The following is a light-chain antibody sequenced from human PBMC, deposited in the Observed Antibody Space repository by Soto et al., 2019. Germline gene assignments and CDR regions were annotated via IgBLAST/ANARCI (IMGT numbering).Light chain of an antibody. J-gene: IGKJ4*01. V-gene: IGKV1-13*02. Sequence: AIRLTQSPSSLPASVGDRVAITCRASQGISTDLAWYQHKPGKAPKLLIFDVSSLEDGVPSRFSAGRSGTDFTLTISSLHPEGFATYYCQHFKEAAWSFGGGTKVEV. CDR1: QGISTD. CDR3: QHFKEAAWS. CDR2: DVS.